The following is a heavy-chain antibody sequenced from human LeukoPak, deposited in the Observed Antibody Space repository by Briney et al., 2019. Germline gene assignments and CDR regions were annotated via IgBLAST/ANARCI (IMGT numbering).Heavy chain of an antibody. CDR1: GGSISSYY. J-gene: IGHJ3*02. Sequence: SETLSLTCTVSGGSISSYYWSWIRQPAGKGLEWIGEIYHSGSTNYNPSLKSRVTVSVDKSKNQFSLKLSSVTAADTAVYYCARDRGEYDFWSGYNLRAFDIWGQGTMVTVSS. D-gene: IGHD3-3*01. CDR2: IYHSGST. CDR3: ARDRGEYDFWSGYNLRAFDI. V-gene: IGHV4-59*12.